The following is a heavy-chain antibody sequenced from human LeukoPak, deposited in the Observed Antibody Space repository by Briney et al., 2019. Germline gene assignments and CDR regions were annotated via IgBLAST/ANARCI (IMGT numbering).Heavy chain of an antibody. Sequence: GGSLRLSCAASGFTVSSNYMSWVRQAPGKGLEWVSVIYSGGSTYYADSVKGRFTISRDNSKNALYLQMNSLRAEDAAVYYCAREDRIVGALSWGQGTLVTVSS. CDR2: IYSGGST. D-gene: IGHD1-26*01. CDR3: AREDRIVGALS. V-gene: IGHV3-53*01. J-gene: IGHJ4*02. CDR1: GFTVSSNY.